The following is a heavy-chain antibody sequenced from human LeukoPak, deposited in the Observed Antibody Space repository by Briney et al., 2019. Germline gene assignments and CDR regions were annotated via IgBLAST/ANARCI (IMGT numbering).Heavy chain of an antibody. CDR3: ARDRDTARGPPWFDP. J-gene: IGHJ5*02. Sequence: GGSLRLSCAAPGFTFSSYGMHWVRQAPGKGLEWVAVIWYDGSNKYYADSVKGRFTISRDNSKNTLYLQMNSLRAEDTAVYYCARDRDTARGPPWFDPWGQGTLVTVSS. V-gene: IGHV3-33*01. CDR2: IWYDGSNK. D-gene: IGHD5-18*01. CDR1: GFTFSSYG.